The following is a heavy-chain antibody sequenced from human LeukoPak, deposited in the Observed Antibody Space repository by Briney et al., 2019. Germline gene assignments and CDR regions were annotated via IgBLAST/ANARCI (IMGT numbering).Heavy chain of an antibody. Sequence: PGGPLRLSCGASGFTFSNSWMSWVRQAPGKGLGWVANINLDGSAKNYVDSVKGRFTISRDNAKNSLYLQMISLRAEDTAVYYCAKYMDRNFDYWGQGALVTVSS. D-gene: IGHD3/OR15-3a*01. CDR1: GFTFSNSW. CDR2: INLDGSAK. V-gene: IGHV3-7*05. CDR3: AKYMDRNFDY. J-gene: IGHJ4*02.